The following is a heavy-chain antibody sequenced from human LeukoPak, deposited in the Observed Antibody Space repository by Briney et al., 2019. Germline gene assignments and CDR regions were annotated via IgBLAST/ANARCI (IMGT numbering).Heavy chain of an antibody. CDR1: GFTFDDYT. J-gene: IGHJ4*02. Sequence: PGRSLRLSCAASGFTFDDYTMHWVRQAPGKGLEWVSGISWNSGSIGYADSVEGRFTISRDNAKNSLYLQMNSLRAEDTALYYCAKGAEWELPYYFDYWGQGTLVTVSS. D-gene: IGHD1-26*01. CDR3: AKGAEWELPYYFDY. CDR2: ISWNSGSI. V-gene: IGHV3-9*01.